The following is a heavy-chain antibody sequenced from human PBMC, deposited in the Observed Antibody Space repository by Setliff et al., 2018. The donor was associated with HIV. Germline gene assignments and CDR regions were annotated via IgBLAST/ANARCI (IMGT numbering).Heavy chain of an antibody. D-gene: IGHD3-10*01. CDR2: INHSGRT. CDR1: GFTFSDYY. J-gene: IGHJ4*02. CDR3: TRLYGSGSPY. V-gene: IGHV4-34*01. Sequence: LRLSCAASGFTFSDYYMSWIRQAPGKGLEWIGEINHSGRTKYNPSLKSRVTISVDTSKNQFSLKLTSVTAADTAVYYCTRLYGSGSPYWGQGTLVTVSS.